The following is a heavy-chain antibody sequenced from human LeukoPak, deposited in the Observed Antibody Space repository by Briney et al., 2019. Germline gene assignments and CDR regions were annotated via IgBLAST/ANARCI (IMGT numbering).Heavy chain of an antibody. D-gene: IGHD6-19*01. V-gene: IGHV3-23*01. CDR2: IGGSSGNT. CDR3: AKKLRGPVAGTFFDY. CDR1: GFTFSSYA. J-gene: IGHJ4*02. Sequence: GGSLRLSCAASGFTFSSYAMSWVRQAPGKGLEWVSTIGGSSGNTYYADSVKGRFTISRDNSKNTLYLQMNSLTAEDTAIYYCAKKLRGPVAGTFFDYWGQGTLVTVSS.